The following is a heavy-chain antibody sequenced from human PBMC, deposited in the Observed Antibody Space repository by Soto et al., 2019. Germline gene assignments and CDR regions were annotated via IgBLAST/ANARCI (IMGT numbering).Heavy chain of an antibody. CDR2: ISGSGGST. CDR3: AKEPPLYCSGSSCYFDY. Sequence: GGSLRLSCAASGFTFSSYAMSWVRQAPGKGLEWVSAISGSGGSTYYADSVKGRFTISRDNSKNTLYLQMNSLRAEDTAVYYCAKEPPLYCSGSSCYFDYWGQEPWSPSPQ. V-gene: IGHV3-23*01. D-gene: IGHD2-15*01. CDR1: GFTFSSYA. J-gene: IGHJ4*01.